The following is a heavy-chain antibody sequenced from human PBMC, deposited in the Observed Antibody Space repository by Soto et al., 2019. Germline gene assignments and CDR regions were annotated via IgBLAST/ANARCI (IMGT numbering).Heavy chain of an antibody. CDR2: ISSSSSTI. CDR1: GFTFSSYS. J-gene: IGHJ6*02. D-gene: IGHD2-2*01. CDR3: AANIVVVPAGYYYYGMDV. V-gene: IGHV3-48*02. Sequence: GGSLRLSCAASGFTFSSYSMNWVRQAPGKGLEWVSYISSSSSTIYYADSVKGRFTISRDNAKNSLYLQMNSLRDEDTAVYYCAANIVVVPAGYYYYGMDVWGQGTTVTVSS.